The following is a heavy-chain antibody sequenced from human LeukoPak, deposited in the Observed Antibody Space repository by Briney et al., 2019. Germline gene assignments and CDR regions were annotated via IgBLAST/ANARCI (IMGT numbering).Heavy chain of an antibody. CDR3: TRGGNWAFDY. D-gene: IGHD4-23*01. J-gene: IGHJ4*02. CDR1: GGSISSYY. V-gene: IGHV4-59*01. CDR2: IFYSGNT. Sequence: SETLSLTCTVSGGSISSYYWSWIRQPPGKGLEWIGYIFYSGNTNYNPSLKSRVTISVDTSKNQFSLKLSSVTAADTAAYYCTRGGNWAFDYWGQGALVTVSS.